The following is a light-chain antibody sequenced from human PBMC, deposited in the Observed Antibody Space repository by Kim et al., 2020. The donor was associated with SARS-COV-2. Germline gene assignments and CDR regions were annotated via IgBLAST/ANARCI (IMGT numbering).Light chain of an antibody. V-gene: IGLV4-69*01. J-gene: IGLJ2*01. CDR3: QTWGTGIRV. CDR1: SGHSSYA. CDR2: VNSDGSH. Sequence: ASGKLTCTLSSGHSSYASAWHQQQPEKGPRYLMKVNSDGSHNKGDGIPDRFSGSSSGAERYLTISSLQSEDEADYYCQTWGTGIRVFGGGTQLTVL.